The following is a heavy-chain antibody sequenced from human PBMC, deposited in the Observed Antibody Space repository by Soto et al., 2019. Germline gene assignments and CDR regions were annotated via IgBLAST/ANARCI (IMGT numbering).Heavy chain of an antibody. Sequence: GGSLRLSCAASGFTFSSYGMHWVRQAPGKGLEWVAVIWYDGSNKYYADSVKGRFTISRDNSKNTLYLQMNSLRAEDTAVYYCARADLLDQAEYFQHWGQGTLVTVSS. CDR3: ARADLLDQAEYFQH. V-gene: IGHV3-33*01. D-gene: IGHD3-3*01. J-gene: IGHJ1*01. CDR2: IWYDGSNK. CDR1: GFTFSSYG.